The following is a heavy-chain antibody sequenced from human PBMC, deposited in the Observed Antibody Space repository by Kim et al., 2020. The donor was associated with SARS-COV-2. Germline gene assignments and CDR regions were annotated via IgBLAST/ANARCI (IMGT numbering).Heavy chain of an antibody. CDR2: INAANGVT. CDR3: SKGSRAPKPPIGD. CDR1: GYIFTSDA. D-gene: IGHD3-3*01. J-gene: IGHJ4*02. V-gene: IGHV1-3*01. Sequence: ASVKVSCKASGYIFTSDAIHWVRQAPGQSLEWMGWINAANGVTKYSQKFQGRVTITRATSATTAYMELTSLTSEDTAVYYCSKGSRAPKPPIGDWGQGTLVTVSS.